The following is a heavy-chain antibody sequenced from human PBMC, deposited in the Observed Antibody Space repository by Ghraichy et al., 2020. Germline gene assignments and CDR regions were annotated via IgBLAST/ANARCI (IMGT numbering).Heavy chain of an antibody. V-gene: IGHV2-70*11. Sequence: SGPTLVKPTQTLTLTCTFSGFSLSTSGMCVSWIRQPPGKALEWLARIDWDDDKYYSTSLKTRLTISKDTSKNQVVLTMTNMDPVDTATYYCARMRKNDLNTYYFDYWGQGTLVTVSS. CDR3: ARMRKNDLNTYYFDY. J-gene: IGHJ4*02. D-gene: IGHD1-1*01. CDR1: GFSLSTSGMC. CDR2: IDWDDDK.